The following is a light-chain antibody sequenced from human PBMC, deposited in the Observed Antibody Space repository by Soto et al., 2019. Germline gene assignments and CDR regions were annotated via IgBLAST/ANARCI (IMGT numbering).Light chain of an antibody. CDR3: QKYDNAPLT. J-gene: IGKJ4*01. Sequence: DIQMTQAPSSLSASVGDRVTITCRARQDISTYLAWYQQKPGKVPKLLISAAYTLQSGVPPRFSGSGSGTDFTLTISSRQPADVATYYCQKYDNAPLTFGGGTKVEIK. CDR1: QDISTY. CDR2: AAY. V-gene: IGKV1-27*01.